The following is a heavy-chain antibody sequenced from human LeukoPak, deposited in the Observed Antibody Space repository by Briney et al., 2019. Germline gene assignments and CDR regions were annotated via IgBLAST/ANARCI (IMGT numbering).Heavy chain of an antibody. J-gene: IGHJ3*02. CDR3: ARRIVAGPDAFDI. D-gene: IGHD6-19*01. Sequence: GASVKVSCKASGGTFSSYAISWVRQAPGQGLEWMGRIIPILGIANYAQKFQGRVTITADKSTSTVYMELSSLRSEDTAVYYCARRIVAGPDAFDIWGQGTMVTVSS. V-gene: IGHV1-69*04. CDR2: IIPILGIA. CDR1: GGTFSSYA.